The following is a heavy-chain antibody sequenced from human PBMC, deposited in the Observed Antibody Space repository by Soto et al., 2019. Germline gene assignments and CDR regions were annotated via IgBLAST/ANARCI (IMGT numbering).Heavy chain of an antibody. CDR2: IYYSGST. Sequence: SETLSLTCTVSGGSISSGDYYWSWIRQPPGKGLEWIGYIYYSGSTYYNPSLKSRVTISVDTAKNTLYLQMNSLRAEDTAVYYCAREIVTTGEYYFDSWGQGTLVTVSS. V-gene: IGHV4-30-4*01. CDR3: AREIVTTGEYYFDS. D-gene: IGHD1-1*01. CDR1: GGSISSGDYY. J-gene: IGHJ4*02.